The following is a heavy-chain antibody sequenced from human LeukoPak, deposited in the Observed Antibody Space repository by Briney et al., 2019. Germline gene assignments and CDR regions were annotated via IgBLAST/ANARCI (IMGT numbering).Heavy chain of an antibody. V-gene: IGHV4-34*01. CDR3: ARGHGIYYDSSGYAT. D-gene: IGHD3-22*01. CDR2: INHSGST. Sequence: SETLSLTCAVYGGSFSGYYWSWIRQPPGKGLEWIGEINHSGSTNYNPSLKSRVTISVDTSKNQFSLKLSSATAADTAVYYCARGHGIYYDSSGYATWGQGTLVTVSS. CDR1: GGSFSGYY. J-gene: IGHJ4*02.